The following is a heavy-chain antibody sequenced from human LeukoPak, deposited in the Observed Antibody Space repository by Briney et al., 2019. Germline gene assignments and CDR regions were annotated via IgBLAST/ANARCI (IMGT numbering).Heavy chain of an antibody. J-gene: IGHJ6*03. CDR1: GGSFSGYY. CDR2: INHSGST. V-gene: IGHV4-34*01. CDR3: ARIINYYHMDV. Sequence: PSETLSLTCAVYGGSFSGYYWSWIRQPPGKGLEWIGEINHSGSTNYNPSLKSRVTISVDTSKNQFSLKLSSVTAADTAVYYCARIINYYHMDVWGRGTTVTVSS. D-gene: IGHD3-10*01.